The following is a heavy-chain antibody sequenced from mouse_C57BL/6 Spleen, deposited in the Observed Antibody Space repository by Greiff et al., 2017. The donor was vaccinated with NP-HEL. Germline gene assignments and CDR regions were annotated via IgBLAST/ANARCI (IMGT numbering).Heavy chain of an antibody. CDR1: GFTFSDYY. J-gene: IGHJ1*03. V-gene: IGHV5-12*01. CDR3: ARQRWYFDV. CDR2: ISNGGGST. Sequence: EVQRVESGGGLVQPGGSLKLSCAASGFTFSDYYMYWVRQTPEKRLEWVAYISNGGGSTYYPDTVKGRFTISRDNAKNTLYLQMSRLKSEDTAMYYCARQRWYFDVWGTGTTVTVSS.